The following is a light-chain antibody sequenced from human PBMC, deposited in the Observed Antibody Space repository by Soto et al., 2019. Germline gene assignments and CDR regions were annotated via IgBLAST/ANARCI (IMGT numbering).Light chain of an antibody. Sequence: DIQMTQSPSSVSASVGDRVTITWRASQGMSSWLAWYQQKPGKAPKLLIYATSSLQSGVPSRFSGSGSGTDFTLTISSLQPEDFATYYCQQAHSFPITFGRGTRLEIQ. J-gene: IGKJ5*01. CDR3: QQAHSFPIT. CDR1: QGMSSW. V-gene: IGKV1-12*01. CDR2: ATS.